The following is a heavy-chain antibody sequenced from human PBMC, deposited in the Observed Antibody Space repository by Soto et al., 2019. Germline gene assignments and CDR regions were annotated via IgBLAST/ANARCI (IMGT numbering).Heavy chain of an antibody. CDR2: ISGSGGSA. D-gene: IGHD6-19*01. J-gene: IGHJ3*01. CDR1: AFTFSNYA. V-gene: IGHV3-23*01. CDR3: VREDSAWDSRGSFDF. Sequence: EVQLLESGGGLVRPGGSLRLSCAASAFTFSNYAMNWVRQAPGKGLEWVSAISGSGGSASYADSVQGRFTISRDNSKNTLYLQMNRLRAEDTAIYYCVREDSAWDSRGSFDFWGRGTMVTVS.